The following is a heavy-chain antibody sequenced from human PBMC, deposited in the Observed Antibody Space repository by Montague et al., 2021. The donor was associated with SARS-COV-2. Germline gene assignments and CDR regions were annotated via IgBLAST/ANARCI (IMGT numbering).Heavy chain of an antibody. CDR1: GFTFSDYS. J-gene: IGHJ3*01. Sequence: SLRLSCAASGFTFSDYSVNWVRQAPGKGLEWISYISASTNIIYYADSVKGRFTISRDNSRNSLYLQMNSLRADDTAVYYCAKDLVLRAARPDSLDVWGQGAVVSVPS. CDR2: ISASTNII. CDR3: AKDLVLRAARPDSLDV. V-gene: IGHV3-48*01. D-gene: IGHD6-6*01.